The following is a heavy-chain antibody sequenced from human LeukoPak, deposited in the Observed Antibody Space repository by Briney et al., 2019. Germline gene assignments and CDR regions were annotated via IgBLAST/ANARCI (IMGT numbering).Heavy chain of an antibody. D-gene: IGHD3-22*01. Sequence: PSETLSLTCTVSGGSISSYYWSWIRQPPGKGLEWTGYIYYSGSTNYNPSLKSRVTISVDTSKNQFSLKLSSVTAADTAVYYCAAADSSGCDYWGQGTLVTVSS. J-gene: IGHJ4*02. CDR2: IYYSGST. V-gene: IGHV4-59*08. CDR3: AAADSSGCDY. CDR1: GGSISSYY.